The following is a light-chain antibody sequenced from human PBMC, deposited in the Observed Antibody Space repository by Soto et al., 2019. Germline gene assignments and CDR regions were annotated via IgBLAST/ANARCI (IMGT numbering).Light chain of an antibody. CDR1: QGISSY. Sequence: AIRMTQSPSSFSASTGDRVTITCRASQGISSYLAWYQQKPGKAPKLLIYAASTLQSGVPSRFSGSGSGTDFTLTISCLQSEDFATYYCQQYYREPPAFGQGTKVDIK. J-gene: IGKJ1*01. CDR3: QQYYREPPA. CDR2: AAS. V-gene: IGKV1-8*01.